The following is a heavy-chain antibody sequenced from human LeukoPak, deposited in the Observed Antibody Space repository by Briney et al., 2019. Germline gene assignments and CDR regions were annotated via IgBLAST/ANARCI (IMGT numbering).Heavy chain of an antibody. Sequence: GGSLRLSCAVSGFTFSNYSMNWVRRAPGKGLEWVSSISSSRNYIYYANSVKGRFTISRDNAKNSLYLQMNSLRAEDTAVYCARVVSVAWSERRPGYYYMDVWGKGTTVTVSS. CDR2: ISSSRNYI. CDR3: ARVVSVAWSERRPGYYYMDV. D-gene: IGHD1-1*01. V-gene: IGHV3-21*06. J-gene: IGHJ6*03. CDR1: GFTFSNYS.